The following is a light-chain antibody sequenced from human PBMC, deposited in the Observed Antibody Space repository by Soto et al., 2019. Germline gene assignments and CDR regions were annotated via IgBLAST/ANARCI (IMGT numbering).Light chain of an antibody. CDR2: GAS. CDR1: QSVSNNY. Sequence: ILLTQSPGTLSLCPCKTTTLSCRASQSVSNNYLAWYQQKPGQAPRLLIYGASNRATGIPDRFSGSGSGTDFTLTISRLEPEDFAVYYCQQYGSSGTFGQGTKVDI. J-gene: IGKJ1*01. CDR3: QQYGSSGT. V-gene: IGKV3-20*01.